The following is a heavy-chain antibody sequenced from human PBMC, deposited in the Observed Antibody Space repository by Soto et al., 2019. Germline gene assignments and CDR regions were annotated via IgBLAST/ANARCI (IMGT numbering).Heavy chain of an antibody. V-gene: IGHV1-46*01. CDR3: ARTGSGSTYSYYYGMDV. CDR2: INPSGGST. D-gene: IGHD2-15*01. Sequence: ASVKVSCKASGYTVTTYYMHWVRQAPGQGLEWMGIINPSGGSTTYAQKFQDRVIMTRDTSTSTVYMELSSLRSEDTAVCYCARTGSGSTYSYYYGMDVWGQGTTVTVSS. CDR1: GYTVTTYY. J-gene: IGHJ6*02.